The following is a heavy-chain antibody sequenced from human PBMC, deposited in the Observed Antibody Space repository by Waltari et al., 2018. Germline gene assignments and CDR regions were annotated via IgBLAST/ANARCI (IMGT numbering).Heavy chain of an antibody. CDR3: ARIPSATTVTTRYYYMDV. V-gene: IGHV4-34*01. J-gene: IGHJ6*03. CDR2: INHSGST. Sequence: QVQLQQWGAGLLKPSETLSLTCAVYGGSFSGYYWSWIRQPPGKGLEWIGEINHSGSTNYNPSLKSRVTISVDTSKNQFSLKLSSVTAADTAVYYCARIPSATTVTTRYYYMDVWGKGTTVTISS. D-gene: IGHD4-4*01. CDR1: GGSFSGYY.